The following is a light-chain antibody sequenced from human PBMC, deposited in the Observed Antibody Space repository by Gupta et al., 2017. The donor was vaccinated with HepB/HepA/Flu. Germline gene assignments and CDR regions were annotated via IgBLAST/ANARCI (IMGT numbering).Light chain of an antibody. CDR1: SSNIGSNS. J-gene: IGLJ3*02. Sequence: QSVLTQPPSASGTPGPRVTISCSGSSSNIGSNSVNWYQQLPGSAPKLLIYSNNQRPSGVPDRFSGSKSGTSASLAISGLQSEDEAEYYCAAWDYSLNAVVFGGGAKLTVL. CDR2: SNN. CDR3: AAWDYSLNAVV. V-gene: IGLV1-44*01.